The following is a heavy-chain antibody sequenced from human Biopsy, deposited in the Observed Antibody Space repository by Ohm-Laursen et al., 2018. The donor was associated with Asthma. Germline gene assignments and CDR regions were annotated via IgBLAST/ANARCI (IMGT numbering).Heavy chain of an antibody. J-gene: IGHJ4*02. Sequence: SETLSLTCTVSGVSIRSYYWTWIRQPPGKGLEWIGNIHYSGSTYSNPSLKSRVTISVDTSKKQISLRLSSVIAADTAVYYCAGFCSGGNRPDHWGQGTRVTASS. V-gene: IGHV4-59*01. CDR2: IHYSGST. D-gene: IGHD2-15*01. CDR1: GVSIRSYY. CDR3: AGFCSGGNRPDH.